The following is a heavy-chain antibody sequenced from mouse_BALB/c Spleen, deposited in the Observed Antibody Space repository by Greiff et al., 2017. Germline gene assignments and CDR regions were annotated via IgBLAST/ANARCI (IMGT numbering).Heavy chain of an antibody. Sequence: EVKLVESGGGLVQPGGSRKLSCAASGFTFSSFGMHWVRQAPEKGLEWVAYISSGSSTIYYADTVKGRFTISRDNPKNTLFLQMTSLRSEDTAMYYCARSGDYDVDYYAMDYWGQGTSVTVSS. CDR1: GFTFSSFG. CDR3: ARSGDYDVDYYAMDY. V-gene: IGHV5-17*02. J-gene: IGHJ4*01. CDR2: ISSGSSTI. D-gene: IGHD2-4*01.